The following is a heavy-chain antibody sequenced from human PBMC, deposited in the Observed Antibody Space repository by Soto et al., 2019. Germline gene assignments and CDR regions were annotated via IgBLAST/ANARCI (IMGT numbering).Heavy chain of an antibody. Sequence: TGGSLRLSCAASGFTFSSYGMSWVRQAPGKGLEWVSAISGSGATTYYADSVKGRFTISRDQSKNTLYLQMNSLRAEDTAIYYCAKRIHDYWGLGTLVTVSS. D-gene: IGHD2-15*01. J-gene: IGHJ4*02. V-gene: IGHV3-23*01. CDR1: GFTFSSYG. CDR3: AKRIHDY. CDR2: ISGSGATT.